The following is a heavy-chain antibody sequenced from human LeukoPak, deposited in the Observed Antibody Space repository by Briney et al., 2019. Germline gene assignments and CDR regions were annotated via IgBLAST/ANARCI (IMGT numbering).Heavy chain of an antibody. V-gene: IGHV1-69*01. D-gene: IGHD1-26*01. CDR3: ARVGRYAVGARYFDY. CDR2: IIPIFGTA. CDR1: GGTFSSYA. J-gene: IGHJ4*02. Sequence: SVKVSCKASGGTFSSYAISWVRQAPGQGLEWMGGIIPIFGTANYAQKFQGRVTITADESTSTAYMELSSLRSEDTAVYYCARVGRYAVGARYFDYWGQGTLVTVSS.